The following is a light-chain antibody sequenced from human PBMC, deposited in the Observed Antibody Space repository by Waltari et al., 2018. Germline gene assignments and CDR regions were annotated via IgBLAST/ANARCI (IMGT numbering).Light chain of an antibody. CDR1: RDINNY. Sequence: DIQMTQSPSSLSASVGDRVTITCQASRDINNYLNWYQQKPGKAPKLLIYDASTLETGVPSRFSGSGSGTDFAFTISRLQPEDIATYYCQHYDGVPPWTFGQGTRVDFK. V-gene: IGKV1-33*01. CDR2: DAS. J-gene: IGKJ1*01. CDR3: QHYDGVPPWT.